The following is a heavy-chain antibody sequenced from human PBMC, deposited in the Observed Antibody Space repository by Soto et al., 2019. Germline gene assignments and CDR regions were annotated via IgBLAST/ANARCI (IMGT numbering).Heavy chain of an antibody. D-gene: IGHD2-15*01. CDR2: IYHSGST. Sequence: TLSLTCAVSGGSISSGGYSWSWIRQPPGKGLEWIGYIYHSGSTYYNPSLKSRVTISVDRSKNQFSLKLSSVTAADTAVYYCASQGGYCSGGSCQDLDVWGKGTTVTVSS. CDR1: GGSISSGGYS. J-gene: IGHJ6*04. CDR3: ASQGGYCSGGSCQDLDV. V-gene: IGHV4-30-2*01.